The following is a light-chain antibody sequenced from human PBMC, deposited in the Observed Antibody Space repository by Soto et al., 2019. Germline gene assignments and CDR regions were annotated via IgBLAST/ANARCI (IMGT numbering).Light chain of an antibody. CDR2: SNN. CDR1: SSNIGSNT. V-gene: IGLV1-44*01. Sequence: QSVLTQPPSASGTPGQRVTISCSGSSSNIGSNTVNWYQQLPGTAPKLLIYSNNQRPSGVPDRFSGSKSGTSASLAISGLQSEDEADYYCAAWDDSLNGLYVFGKGTKVTVL. CDR3: AAWDDSLNGLYV. J-gene: IGLJ1*01.